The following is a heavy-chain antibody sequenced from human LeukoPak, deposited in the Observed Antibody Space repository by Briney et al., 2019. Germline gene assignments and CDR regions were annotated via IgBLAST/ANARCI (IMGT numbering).Heavy chain of an antibody. CDR3: AKDSGNSGWYVDN. Sequence: TGGSLRLSCAASGFTFSSYAMSWVRQAPGKGLEWVSSIINSGGSTYYADSVKGRFTISRDNSKNTVYLQMNSLRAEDTAVYYCAKDSGNSGWYVDNWGQGTLVTVSS. D-gene: IGHD6-19*01. CDR1: GFTFSSYA. CDR2: IINSGGST. V-gene: IGHV3-23*01. J-gene: IGHJ4*02.